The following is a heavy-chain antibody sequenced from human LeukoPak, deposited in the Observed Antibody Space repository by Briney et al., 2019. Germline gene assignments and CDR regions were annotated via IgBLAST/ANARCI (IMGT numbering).Heavy chain of an antibody. CDR3: AKARRSGSYLRDAFDI. D-gene: IGHD1-26*01. CDR2: ISGSGGST. Sequence: GGSLGLSCAASGFTFSSYAMSWVRQAPGKGLEWVSAISGSGGSTYYADSVKGRFTISRDNSKNTLYLQMNSLRAEDTAVYYCAKARRSGSYLRDAFDIWGQGTMVTVSS. CDR1: GFTFSSYA. J-gene: IGHJ3*02. V-gene: IGHV3-23*01.